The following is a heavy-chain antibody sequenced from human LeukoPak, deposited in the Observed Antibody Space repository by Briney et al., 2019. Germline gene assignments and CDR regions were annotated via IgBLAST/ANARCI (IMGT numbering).Heavy chain of an antibody. Sequence: SETLSLTCTVSGGSISSGSYYWSWIRQPAGKGLEWIGRIYTSGSTNYNPSLKSRVTISVDTSKNQFSLKLSSVTAADTAVYYCARRSVAGETDYFDYWGQGTLVTVSS. D-gene: IGHD6-19*01. CDR1: GGSISSGSYY. CDR3: ARRSVAGETDYFDY. V-gene: IGHV4-61*02. CDR2: IYTSGST. J-gene: IGHJ4*02.